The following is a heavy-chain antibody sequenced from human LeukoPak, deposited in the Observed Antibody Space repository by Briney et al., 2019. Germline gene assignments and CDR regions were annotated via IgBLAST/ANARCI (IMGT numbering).Heavy chain of an antibody. CDR3: AKYRPIQYFQH. CDR1: GFTFSNYA. J-gene: IGHJ1*01. D-gene: IGHD3-16*02. Sequence: GGSLRLSCAASGFTFSNYAMSGVRQAPGKGLEWVSVISAGADRTSSAESVKGRFTISRDNSKNTLYLQMNSLRAEDTAVYYCAKYRPIQYFQHWGQGTLVTVSS. V-gene: IGHV3-23*01. CDR2: ISAGADRT.